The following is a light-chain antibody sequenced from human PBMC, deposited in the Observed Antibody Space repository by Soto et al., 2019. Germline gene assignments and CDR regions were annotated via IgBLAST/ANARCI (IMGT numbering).Light chain of an antibody. J-gene: IGKJ4*01. CDR2: GAS. V-gene: IGKV3-20*01. Sequence: EIVLTQSPGTLSLSPGERATLSCRASQSVSSSYLAWYQQKPGQAPRLLIYGASSRATGIPDRFSGSGSGTDFTLTISRLEPEYFAVYYFQQYGSSRGLTFGGGTKVEIK. CDR1: QSVSSSY. CDR3: QQYGSSRGLT.